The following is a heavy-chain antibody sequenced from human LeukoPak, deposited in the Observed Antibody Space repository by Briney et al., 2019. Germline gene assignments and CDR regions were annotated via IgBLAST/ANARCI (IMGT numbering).Heavy chain of an antibody. D-gene: IGHD3-16*02. Sequence: SETLSLTCTVSGGSISSYYWSWIRQPSGKGLEWIGYIYYSGSTNYNPSLKSRVTISVDTSKNQFSLKLSSVTAADTAVYYCAREVPGSYPHYYYYGMDVWGQGTTVTVSS. CDR2: IYYSGST. CDR3: AREVPGSYPHYYYYGMDV. V-gene: IGHV4-59*01. CDR1: GGSISSYY. J-gene: IGHJ6*02.